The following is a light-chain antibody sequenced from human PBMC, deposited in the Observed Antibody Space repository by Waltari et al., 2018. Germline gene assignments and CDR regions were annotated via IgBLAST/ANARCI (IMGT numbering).Light chain of an antibody. J-gene: IGKJ4*01. CDR3: QQYNSYSLLT. CDR2: KAS. Sequence: DIQMTQSPSTLSASVGDRFTITCLASQSISKWLAWYKQKPGKAPKLLIYKASTLESGVPSRFSGSGSGTEFTLTISSLQPDDFVTYYCQQYNSYSLLTFGGGTKVEIK. V-gene: IGKV1-5*03. CDR1: QSISKW.